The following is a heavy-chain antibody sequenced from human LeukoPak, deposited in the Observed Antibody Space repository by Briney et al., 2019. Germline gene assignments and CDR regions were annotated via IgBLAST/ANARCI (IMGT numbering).Heavy chain of an antibody. J-gene: IGHJ6*02. D-gene: IGHD3-16*02. CDR1: GFTFSSYW. CDR3: AREYYDYVWGSYRYHGMDV. Sequence: GGSLRVSCAASGFTFSSYWMSWVRQAPGKGLEWVANIKQDGSEKYYVDSVKGRFTISRDNAKNSLYLQMNSLRAEDTAVYYCAREYYDYVWGSYRYHGMDVWGQGTTVTVSS. CDR2: IKQDGSEK. V-gene: IGHV3-7*01.